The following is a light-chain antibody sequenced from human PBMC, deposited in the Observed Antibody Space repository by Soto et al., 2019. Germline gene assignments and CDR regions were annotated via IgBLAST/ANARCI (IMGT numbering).Light chain of an antibody. J-gene: IGKJ3*01. V-gene: IGKV1-12*02. Sequence: DIQMTQSPPSVSASVGDRVTITCRASQIINKWLAWYQQKPWKAPTLLIYGASTLHSGVTSSFSGSGSGSDFTLTISSLQPEDFANYYYQQANSFPFTFGPGTKVDIK. CDR3: QQANSFPFT. CDR2: GAS. CDR1: QIINKW.